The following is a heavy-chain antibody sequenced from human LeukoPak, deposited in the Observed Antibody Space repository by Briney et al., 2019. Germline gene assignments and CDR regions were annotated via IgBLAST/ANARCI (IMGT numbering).Heavy chain of an antibody. D-gene: IGHD5-18*01. CDR2: ISYDGSNK. J-gene: IGHJ3*02. V-gene: IGHV3-30*04. Sequence: GGSLRLSCAASGFTFSSYAMHWVRQAPGKGLEWVAVISYDGSNKYYADSVKGRFTISRDNSKNTLYLQMNGLRAEDTAVYYCAKSSGRYSYDARFDAFDIWGQGTMVTVSS. CDR1: GFTFSSYA. CDR3: AKSSGRYSYDARFDAFDI.